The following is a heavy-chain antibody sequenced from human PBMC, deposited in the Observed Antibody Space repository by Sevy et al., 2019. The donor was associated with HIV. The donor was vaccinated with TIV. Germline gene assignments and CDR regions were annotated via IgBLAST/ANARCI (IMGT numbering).Heavy chain of an antibody. Sequence: GGSLRLSCAASGFTFSSYAMHWVRHAPGKGLEWVAVIPYDGSNKYYADSVKGRFTISSDNSKNTLYLQMNSLRAEDTAVYYCARDLYKRPPGGFDIWGQGTMVTVSS. V-gene: IGHV3-30-3*01. CDR2: IPYDGSNK. CDR1: GFTFSSYA. J-gene: IGHJ3*02. D-gene: IGHD1-1*01. CDR3: ARDLYKRPPGGFDI.